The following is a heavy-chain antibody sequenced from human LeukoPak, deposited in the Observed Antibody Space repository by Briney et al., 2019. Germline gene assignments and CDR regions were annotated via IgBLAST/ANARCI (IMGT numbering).Heavy chain of an antibody. CDR1: GGSFSGYY. J-gene: IGHJ4*02. CDR3: ARFSSAGYSSSWYPARGFDY. D-gene: IGHD6-13*01. CDR2: INHSGST. Sequence: PSETLSLTCAVYGGSFSGYYWSWIRQPPGKGLEWIGEINHSGSTNYNPSLKSRVTISVDTSKNQFSLKLSSVTAADTAVYYCARFSSAGYSSSWYPARGFDYWGQGTLVTVSS. V-gene: IGHV4-34*01.